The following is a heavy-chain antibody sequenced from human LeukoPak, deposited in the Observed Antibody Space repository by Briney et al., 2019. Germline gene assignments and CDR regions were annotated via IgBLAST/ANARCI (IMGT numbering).Heavy chain of an antibody. V-gene: IGHV4-59*01. CDR2: IYYTGST. D-gene: IGHD6-19*01. J-gene: IGHJ6*03. CDR3: ARAPVSAYYPYYYMDV. Sequence: SETLSLTCTVSGGSISSYYWSWIRQPPGKGLEWIGYIYYTGSTNYNPSLKSRVTISVDTSKNQFSLNLNSVTAADTAEYYCARAPVSAYYPYYYMDVWGKGTTVTVSS. CDR1: GGSISSYY.